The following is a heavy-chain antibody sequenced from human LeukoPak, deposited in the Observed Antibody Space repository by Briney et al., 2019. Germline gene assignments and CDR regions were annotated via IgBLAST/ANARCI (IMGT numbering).Heavy chain of an antibody. Sequence: TGGSLRLSCAGSGFTSSDYYMSWIRQAPGKGLEWVSYISSSGSTIYYADSVKGRFTISRDNAKNSLYLQMNSLRAEDTAVYYCAREPYVGSYFPDYWGQGTLVTVSS. CDR1: GFTSSDYY. D-gene: IGHD1-26*01. V-gene: IGHV3-11*04. J-gene: IGHJ4*02. CDR3: AREPYVGSYFPDY. CDR2: ISSSGSTI.